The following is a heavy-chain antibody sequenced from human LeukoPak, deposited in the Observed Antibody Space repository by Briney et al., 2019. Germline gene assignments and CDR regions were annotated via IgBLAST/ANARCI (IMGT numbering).Heavy chain of an antibody. CDR1: RYGVSSYW. V-gene: IGHV5-10-1*01. Sequence: GEAPQIFSKPSRYGVSSYWNECMRRMSGNHLKKMGRIDPSDSYTNYSPSFQGHVTISADKSISTAYLQWSSLKASDTAMYYCARNPLEYSSSWYRDYWGQGTLVTVSS. D-gene: IGHD6-13*01. CDR3: ARNPLEYSSSWYRDY. J-gene: IGHJ4*02. CDR2: IDPSDSYT.